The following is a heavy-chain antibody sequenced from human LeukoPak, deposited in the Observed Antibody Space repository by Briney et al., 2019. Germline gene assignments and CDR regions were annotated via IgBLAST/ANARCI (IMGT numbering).Heavy chain of an antibody. CDR1: GFTFSTYA. Sequence: GGSLRLSCVASGFTFSTYAMNWIRQAPGKGLEWVAYFGSTGTIHYADSMRGLFTISRDNAEMSLFLHMNSLRVDDTAVYYCARSNGLRYFDRWGQGTLVTVSS. J-gene: IGHJ4*02. CDR2: FGSTGTI. D-gene: IGHD2-8*01. CDR3: ARSNGLRYFDR. V-gene: IGHV3-48*03.